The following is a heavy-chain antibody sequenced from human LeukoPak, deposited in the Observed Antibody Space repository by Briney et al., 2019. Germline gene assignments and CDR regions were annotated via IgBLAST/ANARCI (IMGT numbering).Heavy chain of an antibody. V-gene: IGHV1-46*01. CDR2: INPSGGGT. CDR1: DYTFSNYG. D-gene: IGHD2-2*01. CDR3: ARSSSTYFDY. Sequence: GASVKVSCKASDYTFSNYGFSWVRQAPGQGLEWMAIINPSGGGTTYAQKFQGRVTMTRDTSTSTVYMELSSLRSEDTAVYWCARSSSTYFDYWGQGTLVTVSS. J-gene: IGHJ4*02.